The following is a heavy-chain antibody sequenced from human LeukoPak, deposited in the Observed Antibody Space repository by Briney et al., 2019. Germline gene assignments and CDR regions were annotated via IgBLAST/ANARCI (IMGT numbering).Heavy chain of an antibody. J-gene: IGHJ4*02. V-gene: IGHV4-34*01. CDR1: GGPFSGYY. CDR3: ARDPHYSSSWSNAKYYFDY. CDR2: INHSGST. Sequence: SETLSLTCAVYGGPFSGYYWSWIRQPPGKGLEWIGEINHSGSTNYNPSLKSRVTISVDTSKNQFSLKLSSVTAADTAVYYCARDPHYSSSWSNAKYYFDYWGQGTLVTVSS. D-gene: IGHD6-13*01.